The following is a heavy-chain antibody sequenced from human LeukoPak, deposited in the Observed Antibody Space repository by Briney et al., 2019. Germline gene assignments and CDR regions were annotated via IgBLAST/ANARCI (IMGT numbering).Heavy chain of an antibody. J-gene: IGHJ5*02. D-gene: IGHD3-10*01. CDR1: GGSISSSSYY. CDR3: ARDRLVRGWFDP. V-gene: IGHV4-39*07. CDR2: IYYSGST. Sequence: ETLSXXCTVSGGSISSSSYYWGWIRQPPGKGREWIGSIYYSGSTYYNPSLKSRVTISVYRDKNKFSLKLSAVAAAGTDVYXXARDRLVRGWFDPWGQGTLVTVSS.